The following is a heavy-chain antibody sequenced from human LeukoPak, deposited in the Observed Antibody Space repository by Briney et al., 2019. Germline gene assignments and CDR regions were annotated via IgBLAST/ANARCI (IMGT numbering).Heavy chain of an antibody. CDR2: IYYSGST. Sequence: PSETLSLTCTVSGGSISSSSYYWGWIRQPPGKGLEWIGSIYYSGSTYYNPSLKSRVTISVDTSKNQFSLKLSSVTAADTAVYYCASPAIPAEGSSWPNDFDYWGQGTLVTVSS. V-gene: IGHV4-39*07. CDR1: GGSISSSSYY. D-gene: IGHD6-13*01. J-gene: IGHJ4*02. CDR3: ASPAIPAEGSSWPNDFDY.